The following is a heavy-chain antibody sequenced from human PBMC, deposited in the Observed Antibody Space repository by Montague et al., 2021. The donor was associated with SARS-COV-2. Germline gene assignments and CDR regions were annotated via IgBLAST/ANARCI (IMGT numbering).Heavy chain of an antibody. Sequence: SETLSLTCTVSGDSIGGFYWNWIRQPPGKGLDWIGKIYYSGITNYNPSLKSRVTISVDTSKNQFSLKLISVTAADTALYYCARGVVAAPDTSDYWGQGTLVTVSS. CDR3: ARGVVAAPDTSDY. J-gene: IGHJ4*02. V-gene: IGHV4-59*13. CDR2: IYYSGIT. CDR1: GDSIGGFY. D-gene: IGHD6-13*01.